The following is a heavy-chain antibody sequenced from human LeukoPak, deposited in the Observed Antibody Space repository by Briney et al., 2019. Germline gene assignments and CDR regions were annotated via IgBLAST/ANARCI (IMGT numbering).Heavy chain of an antibody. CDR2: IYSSGST. V-gene: IGHV4-59*01. D-gene: IGHD6-13*01. J-gene: IGHJ4*02. CDR3: ARTYPEINDRSSWYLPSYYFDY. CDR1: GGSISSYY. Sequence: SETLSLTCTVSGGSISSYYWSWIRQPPGKGLEWIGYIYSSGSTSYNPSLKSRVTISVDTSKNQFSLKLSSVTAADTAVYYCARTYPEINDRSSWYLPSYYFDYWGQGTLVTVSS.